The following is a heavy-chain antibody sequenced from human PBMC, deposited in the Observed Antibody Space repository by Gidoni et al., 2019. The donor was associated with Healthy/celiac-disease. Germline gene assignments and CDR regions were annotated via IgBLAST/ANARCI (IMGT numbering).Heavy chain of an antibody. CDR1: GGSFSGYY. J-gene: IGHJ4*02. D-gene: IGHD4-17*01. CDR3: ARAPMYGGTFDY. CDR2: INHSGST. V-gene: IGHV4-34*01. Sequence: QVQLQQWGAGLLKPSETLSLTCAVYGGSFSGYYWSWIRQPPGKGLEWIGEINHSGSTNYNPSLKSRVTISVDTSKNQFSLKLSSVTAADTAVYYCARAPMYGGTFDYWGQGTLVTVSS.